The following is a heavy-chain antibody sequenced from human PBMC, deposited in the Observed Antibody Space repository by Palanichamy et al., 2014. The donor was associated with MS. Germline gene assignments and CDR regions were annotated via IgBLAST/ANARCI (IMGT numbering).Heavy chain of an antibody. CDR3: ARDMGFSYSCDY. CDR1: GFSLRGYN. Sequence: EVQLVESWGGRWSSLGGPVRLSCAASGFSLRGYNMDWVRPDSRRGLEWLSYISVDSSVIYYADSVKGRFTVSRDNAKNSVYLHMNSLREEDTAVYYCARDMGFSYSCDYWGQGTLVTVSS. D-gene: IGHD5-18*01. CDR2: ISVDSSVI. J-gene: IGHJ4*02. V-gene: IGHV3-48*02.